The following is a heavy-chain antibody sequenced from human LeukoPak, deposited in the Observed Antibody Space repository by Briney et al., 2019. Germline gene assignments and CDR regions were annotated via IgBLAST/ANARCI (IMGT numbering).Heavy chain of an antibody. CDR3: ARTRYYYNSRSYGAPYYFDY. Sequence: SETLSLTCTVSGGSISSYYWSWIRQPPGKGLEWIGYIYYSGSTNYNPSLKSRVTISVDTSKNQFSLKLSSVTAADTAVYYCARTRYYYNSRSYGAPYYFDYWGQGTLVTVSS. V-gene: IGHV4-59*08. J-gene: IGHJ4*02. D-gene: IGHD3-10*01. CDR1: GGSISSYY. CDR2: IYYSGST.